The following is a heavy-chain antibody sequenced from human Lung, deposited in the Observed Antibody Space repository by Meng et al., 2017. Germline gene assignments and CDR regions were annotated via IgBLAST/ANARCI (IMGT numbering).Heavy chain of an antibody. D-gene: IGHD2-21*01. CDR1: GGSISSDNW. J-gene: IGHJ4*02. Sequence: QVQRYESRPGLVNPSGTLSLTCAVSGGSISSDNWWSWVRQPPGKGLEWIGEIYHSGSTNYNPSLKSRITISVDKPKNQFSLTLSSVTAADTAVYYCTKNDFYCLGYWGQGTLVTASS. CDR2: IYHSGST. CDR3: TKNDFYCLGY. V-gene: IGHV4-4*02.